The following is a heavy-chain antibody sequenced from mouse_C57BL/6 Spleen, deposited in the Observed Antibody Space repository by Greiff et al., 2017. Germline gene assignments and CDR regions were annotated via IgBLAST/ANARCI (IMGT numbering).Heavy chain of an antibody. Sequence: EVQLQQSVAELVRPGASVKLSCTASGFNIKNTYMHWVQQRPEQGLEWIGRIDPANGNTKYAPKFQGKATITADTSSNTAYLQLSSLTSEDTAIYYCARSVYYCGSSPYAMDYWGQGTSVTVSS. CDR3: ARSVYYCGSSPYAMDY. D-gene: IGHD1-1*01. J-gene: IGHJ4*01. CDR1: GFNIKNTY. V-gene: IGHV14-3*01. CDR2: IDPANGNT.